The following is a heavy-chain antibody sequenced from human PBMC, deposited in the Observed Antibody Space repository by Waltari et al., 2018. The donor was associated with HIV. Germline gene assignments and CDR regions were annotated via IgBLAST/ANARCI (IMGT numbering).Heavy chain of an antibody. CDR1: KFWFRRWG. Sequence: EALLVESGGGVVKPGGSLRLHCEASKFWFRRWGRVVVPQASGKGLEWVDNINQDATKKNYAESVKGRFSVSRDNGKYSVFLEMNRLRVQDTAVYFCARGDQWGIFLDSYYGLDVWGRGTTVIVSS. D-gene: IGHD1-26*01. CDR3: ARGDQWGIFLDSYYGLDV. J-gene: IGHJ6*02. CDR2: INQDATKK. V-gene: IGHV3-7*01.